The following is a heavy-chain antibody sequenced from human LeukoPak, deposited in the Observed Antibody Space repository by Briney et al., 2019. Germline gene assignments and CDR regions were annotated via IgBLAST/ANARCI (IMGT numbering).Heavy chain of an antibody. CDR1: GFTVSNNY. V-gene: IGHV3-66*02. Sequence: GGSLRPSCAASGFTVSNNYMSWVRQAPGKGLEWVSVIYSGDNTYYVESVKGRFTISRDNSKNTLFLQMNRLRAEDTAVYYCAGRRVLDASFDYWGQGTLVTVSS. J-gene: IGHJ4*02. CDR3: AGRRVLDASFDY. CDR2: IYSGDNT. D-gene: IGHD3-16*01.